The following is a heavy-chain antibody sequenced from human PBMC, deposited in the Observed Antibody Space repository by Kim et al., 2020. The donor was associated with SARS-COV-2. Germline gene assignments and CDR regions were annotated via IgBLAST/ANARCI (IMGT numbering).Heavy chain of an antibody. D-gene: IGHD1-1*01. J-gene: IGHJ4*02. Sequence: SETLSLTCAVYGGSFSGYYWSWIRQPPGKGLEWIGEINHSGSTNYNPSLKSRVTISVDTSKNQFSLKLSSVTAADTAVYYCARGGNDRDFDYWGQGTLVTVSS. V-gene: IGHV4-34*01. CDR3: ARGGNDRDFDY. CDR2: INHSGST. CDR1: GGSFSGYY.